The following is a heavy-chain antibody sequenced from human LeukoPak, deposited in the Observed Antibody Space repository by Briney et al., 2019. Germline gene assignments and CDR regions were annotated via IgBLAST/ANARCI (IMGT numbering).Heavy chain of an antibody. D-gene: IGHD1-26*01. CDR3: ARGSGSYPF. J-gene: IGHJ4*02. V-gene: IGHV3-23*01. CDR2: ISGSGGST. Sequence: GGSLRLSCAASEFTFSNYAMSWVRQAPGKGLEWVSGISGSGGSTYYADSVKGRFTISRDNSKNTLYLQMNSLRAEDTAVYYCARGSGSYPFWGQGTLVTVSS. CDR1: EFTFSNYA.